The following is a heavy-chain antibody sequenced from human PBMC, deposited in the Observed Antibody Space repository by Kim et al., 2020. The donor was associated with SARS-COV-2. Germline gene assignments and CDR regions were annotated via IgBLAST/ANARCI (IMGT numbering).Heavy chain of an antibody. CDR2: ISSSSSYT. J-gene: IGHJ4*02. Sequence: GGSLRLSCAASGFTFSDYYMSWIRQAPGKGLEWVSYISSSSSYTNYADSVKGRFTISRDNAKNSLYLQMNSLRAEDTAVYYCARDKSPQSSGEIDYWGQGTLVTVSS. V-gene: IGHV3-11*05. CDR3: ARDKSPQSSGEIDY. D-gene: IGHD6-19*01. CDR1: GFTFSDYY.